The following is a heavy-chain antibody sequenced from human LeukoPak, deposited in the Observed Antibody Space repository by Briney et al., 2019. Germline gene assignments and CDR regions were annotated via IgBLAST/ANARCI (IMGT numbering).Heavy chain of an antibody. V-gene: IGHV4-34*01. CDR3: ARLYYYYYYMDV. Sequence: SETLSLTCAVYGGSFSGYYWSWIRQPPGKGLEWIGEINHSGSTNYNPSLKSRVTISVDTSKNQFSLTVNSVTAADTAVYYCARLYYYYYYMDVWGKGTTVTVSS. CDR1: GGSFSGYY. J-gene: IGHJ6*03. CDR2: INHSGST.